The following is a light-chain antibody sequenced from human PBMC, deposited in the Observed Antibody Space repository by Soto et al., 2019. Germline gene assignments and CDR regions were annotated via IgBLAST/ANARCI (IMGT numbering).Light chain of an antibody. CDR1: TNDFGTYKY. CDR3: CSYAGTYNFV. V-gene: IGLV2-11*01. J-gene: IGLJ1*01. Sequence: QSALTQPRSVSGSPGQSVTISCTATTNDFGTYKYVSWYQQHPDKAPKLMIYDVTKRPSGVPDRFSASKSDNTASLTISGLQPDDEADYYCCSYAGTYNFVFGTGTKVTVL. CDR2: DVT.